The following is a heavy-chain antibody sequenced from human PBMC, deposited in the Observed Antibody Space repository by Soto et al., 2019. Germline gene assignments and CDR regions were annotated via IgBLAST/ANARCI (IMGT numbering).Heavy chain of an antibody. CDR3: AKVPLVLSNAFDL. D-gene: IGHD2-8*02. CDR2: ISGYGDTT. CDR1: GFNFNSYA. Sequence: PGGSLRLSCTASGFNFNSYAMIWVRQAPGKGLEWVSGISGYGDTTHYSASVKGRFTISRDNSQKMLFLQMNSLRAEDTAMYYCAKVPLVLSNAFDLWGQGTKVTVSS. J-gene: IGHJ3*01. V-gene: IGHV3-23*01.